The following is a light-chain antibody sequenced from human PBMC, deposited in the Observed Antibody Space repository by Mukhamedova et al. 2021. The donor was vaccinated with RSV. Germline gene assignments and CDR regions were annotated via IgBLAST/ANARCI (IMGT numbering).Light chain of an antibody. J-gene: IGKJ5*01. CDR1: NRSY. CDR3: QQRDNRIT. V-gene: IGKV1-33*01. Sequence: NRSYKQWYQRRVHGKAPKLLIYDASNLETGVPSRFSGSASGTDFTFTISSLQPEDIATYYCQQRDNRITFGQGTRLEIK. CDR2: DAS.